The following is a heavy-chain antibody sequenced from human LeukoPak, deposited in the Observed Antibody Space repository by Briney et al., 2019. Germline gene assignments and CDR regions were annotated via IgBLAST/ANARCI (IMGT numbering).Heavy chain of an antibody. Sequence: SETLSLTCTVSGRSISSGDYYGSWIRQHPGKGLEWIGYIYYSGSTYNKPYLKGTVTISVDKSKNQFSLKLSYVTAADTAVYYCARGAFSPQYGRGYSFGYWGQGTLVTVSS. J-gene: IGHJ4*02. CDR2: IYYSGST. CDR3: ARGAFSPQYGRGYSFGY. D-gene: IGHD5-18*01. V-gene: IGHV4-31*01. CDR1: GRSISSGDYY.